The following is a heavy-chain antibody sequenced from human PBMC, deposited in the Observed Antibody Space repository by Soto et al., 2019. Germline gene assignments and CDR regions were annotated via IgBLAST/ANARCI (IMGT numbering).Heavy chain of an antibody. CDR2: INAGNGNT. Sequence: GASVKVSCKASGYTFTSYAMHWVRQAPGQRLEWMGWINAGNGNTKYSQKFQGRVTITRDTSASTAYMELSSLRSEDTAVYYCARSEDVAVAGIDFDYWGQGTLVTVSS. V-gene: IGHV1-3*01. D-gene: IGHD6-19*01. J-gene: IGHJ4*02. CDR3: ARSEDVAVAGIDFDY. CDR1: GYTFTSYA.